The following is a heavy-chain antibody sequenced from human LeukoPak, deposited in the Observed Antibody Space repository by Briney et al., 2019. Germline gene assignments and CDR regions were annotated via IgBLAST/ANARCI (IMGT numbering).Heavy chain of an antibody. CDR3: ARGDIPYYYGVDV. CDR1: GFTFSSYE. CDR2: TTSSGYIT. V-gene: IGHV3-48*03. J-gene: IGHJ6*02. Sequence: PGGSLRLSCSASGFTFSSYEMNWVRQAPGKGLEWVSYTTSSGYITDYADSVKGRFTISRDDAKKSVYLQMNSLRAEDTAVYYCARGDIPYYYGVDVGGQGTSVTVSS.